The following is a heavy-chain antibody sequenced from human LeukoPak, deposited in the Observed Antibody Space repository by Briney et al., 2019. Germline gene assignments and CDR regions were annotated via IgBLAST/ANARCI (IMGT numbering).Heavy chain of an antibody. CDR3: ARVRGNYYYGMDV. CDR2: IYYGGST. V-gene: IGHV4-30-4*01. CDR1: GGSISSGDYY. J-gene: IGHJ6*02. Sequence: SETLSLTCTVSGGSISSGDYYWSWIRQPPGKGLEWIGYIYYGGSTYYNSSLKSRVTISVDTSKNQFSLKLSSVTPADTAVYYCARVRGNYYYGMDVWGQGTTVTVSS.